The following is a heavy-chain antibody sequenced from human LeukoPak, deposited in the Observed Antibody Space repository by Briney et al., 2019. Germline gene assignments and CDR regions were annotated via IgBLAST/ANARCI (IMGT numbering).Heavy chain of an antibody. Sequence: GGSLRLSCAASEFTFSSYTMNWVRQAPGKGLEWVSYISSNSSTIYYADSVKGRFTISRDNSKNTLYLQMNSLRAEDTAVYYCARGNWNYGIDYWGQGTLVTVSS. CDR3: ARGNWNYGIDY. D-gene: IGHD1-7*01. J-gene: IGHJ4*02. CDR1: EFTFSSYT. V-gene: IGHV3-48*01. CDR2: ISSNSSTI.